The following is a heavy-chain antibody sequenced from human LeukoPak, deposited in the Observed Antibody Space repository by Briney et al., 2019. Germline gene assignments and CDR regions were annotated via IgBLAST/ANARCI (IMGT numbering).Heavy chain of an antibody. CDR2: IYYSGST. J-gene: IGHJ5*02. CDR1: GGSISSYY. D-gene: IGHD1-26*01. CDR3: ARDAVGATSWFDP. Sequence: PSETLSLTCTVSGGSISSYYWSWIRQPPGKGLEWIGYIYYSGSTNYNPSLKSRVTISVDTSKNQFSLKLSSVTAADTAVYYCARDAVGATSWFDPWGQGTLVTVSS. V-gene: IGHV4-59*01.